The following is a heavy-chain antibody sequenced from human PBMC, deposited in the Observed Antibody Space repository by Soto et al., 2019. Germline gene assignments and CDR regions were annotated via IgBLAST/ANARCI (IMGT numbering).Heavy chain of an antibody. CDR1: GYTVTSYG. V-gene: IGHV1-18*01. Sequence: QVQLVQSGAEVKNPGASVKVSCKAAGYTVTSYGISWVRQAPGQGIEWMGWISDYNCNTNYAQKLQGRVTMTTDTSTSTAYMELSSLRSDDTAVYYCARDPFGDYRLFDYWGQGTLGTVSS. D-gene: IGHD4-17*01. CDR2: ISDYNCNT. J-gene: IGHJ4*02. CDR3: ARDPFGDYRLFDY.